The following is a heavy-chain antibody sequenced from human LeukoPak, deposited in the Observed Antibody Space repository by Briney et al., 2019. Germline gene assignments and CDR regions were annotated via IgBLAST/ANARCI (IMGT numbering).Heavy chain of an antibody. CDR1: GYPFSSYD. CDR2: MNTDSGNI. J-gene: IGHJ6*03. CDR3: ARGRSGLSLEGVYYYYMDV. V-gene: IGHV1-8*01. D-gene: IGHD3-3*01. Sequence: ASVKVSCKASGYPFSSYDINWVRQAPGQGLEWMGWMNTDSGNIAYAQNFQGRVTITRDTSVTTAYMELTNLRSADTAVYYCARGRSGLSLEGVYYYYMDVWGQGTTVTVSS.